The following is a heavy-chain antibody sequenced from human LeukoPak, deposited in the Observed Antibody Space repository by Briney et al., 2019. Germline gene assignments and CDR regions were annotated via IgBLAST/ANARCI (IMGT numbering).Heavy chain of an antibody. CDR1: GFTFSSYA. V-gene: IGHV3-30*04. CDR2: ISYDGSNK. Sequence: PGGSLRLSCAASGFTFSSYAMHWVRQAPGKGLEWVAVISYDGSNKYYADSVKGRFTISRDNSKNTLYLQMNSLRAEDTAVYYCAREPRGPYYYYYYGMDVWGQGTTVTVSS. CDR3: AREPRGPYYYYYYGMDV. J-gene: IGHJ6*02.